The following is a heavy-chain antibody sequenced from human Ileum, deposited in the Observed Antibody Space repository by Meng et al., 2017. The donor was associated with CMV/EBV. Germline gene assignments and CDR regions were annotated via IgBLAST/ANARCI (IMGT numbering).Heavy chain of an antibody. J-gene: IGHJ4*02. CDR3: ARGRPQGSGSYDY. D-gene: IGHD3-10*01. V-gene: IGHV3-7*01. CDR1: GFTFSSYA. Sequence: EGSLRLSCAASGFTFSSYAMSWVRQAPGKGLEWVANIKQDGSEKYYVDSVKGRFTISRDNAKNSLYLQMNSLRAEDTAVYYCARGRPQGSGSYDYWGQGTLVTVAS. CDR2: IKQDGSEK.